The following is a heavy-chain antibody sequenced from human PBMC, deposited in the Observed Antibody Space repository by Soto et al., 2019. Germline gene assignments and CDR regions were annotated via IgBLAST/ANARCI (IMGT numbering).Heavy chain of an antibody. CDR1: GGSVSSGGYS. D-gene: IGHD3-10*02. J-gene: IGHJ5*02. CDR2: ISPSGRP. CDR3: TRGVRA. V-gene: IGHV4-30-2*01. Sequence: QVQLQESGSRLVRPSQPLSLTCSVSGGSVSSGGYSWSWIRQAPGKGLEWIGFISPSGRPAYNPSLKSRVSISVVTSKHQISLELSSVTAADTAVYYWTRGVRAWGPGTLVTVSS.